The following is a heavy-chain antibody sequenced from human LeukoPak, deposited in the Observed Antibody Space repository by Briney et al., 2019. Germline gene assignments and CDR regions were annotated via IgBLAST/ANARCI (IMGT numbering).Heavy chain of an antibody. J-gene: IGHJ4*02. D-gene: IGHD1-1*01. CDR3: APPPTVQLERLLDY. CDR2: INRDGSST. V-gene: IGHV3-74*01. Sequence: PGGSLRLSCAASGFTFSNYWMHWVRQAPGKGMVWVSRINRDGSSTTYTDSVKGRFTISRDNSKNTLYLQMNSLRAEDTAVYYCAPPPTVQLERLLDYWGQGTLVTVSS. CDR1: GFTFSNYW.